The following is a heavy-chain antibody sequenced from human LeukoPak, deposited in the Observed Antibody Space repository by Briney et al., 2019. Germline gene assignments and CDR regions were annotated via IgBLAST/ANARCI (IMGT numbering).Heavy chain of an antibody. Sequence: SETLSLTCAVSGGSISSSNWWSWVRQPPGKGLEWIGEIYHSGSTNYNPSLKSRVTISVDKSKNQFSLKLSSVTAADMAVYYCANSGYASAFDYWGQGTLVTASS. V-gene: IGHV4-4*02. CDR3: ANSGYASAFDY. J-gene: IGHJ4*02. D-gene: IGHD5-12*01. CDR1: GGSISSSNW. CDR2: IYHSGST.